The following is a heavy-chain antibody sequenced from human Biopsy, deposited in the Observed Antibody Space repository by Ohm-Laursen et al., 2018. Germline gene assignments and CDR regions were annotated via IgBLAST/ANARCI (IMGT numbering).Heavy chain of an antibody. J-gene: IGHJ4*02. CDR2: ISSGGRA. CDR3: ARERQFRFLEGAFDY. V-gene: IGHV4-59*01. CDR1: GGSISDDY. Sequence: GTLSLTCTVSGGSISDDYWNWIRQPPGKGLQAIGYISSGGRAKYNPSLKSRLTISLDTSKNQLSLRLSSVTAADSAIYYCARERQFRFLEGAFDYWGQGTLVTVSS. D-gene: IGHD3-3*01.